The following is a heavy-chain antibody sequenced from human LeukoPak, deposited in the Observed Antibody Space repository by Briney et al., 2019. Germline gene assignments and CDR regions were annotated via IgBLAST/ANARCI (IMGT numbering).Heavy chain of an antibody. CDR2: IYYSGST. J-gene: IGHJ4*02. CDR3: AAGCSSGWYLEARRFKKFDY. CDR1: GGSISSYY. Sequence: SETLSLTCTVSGGSISSYYWSWIRQPPGKGLEWIGYIYYSGSTNYNPSLKSRVTISVDTSKNQFSLKLSSVTAADTAVYYCAAGCSSGWYLEARRFKKFDYWGQGTLVTVSS. D-gene: IGHD6-19*01. V-gene: IGHV4-59*01.